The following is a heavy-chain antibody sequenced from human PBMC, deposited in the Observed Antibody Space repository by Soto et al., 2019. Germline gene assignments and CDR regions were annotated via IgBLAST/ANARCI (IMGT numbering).Heavy chain of an antibody. Sequence: SVKVSCKASGGTFSSYAISWVRQAPGQGLEWMGGIIPIFGTANYAQKFQGRVTITADESTSIAYMELSSLRSEDTAVYYCASGYCSGGSCTRAAYYYYGMDVWGQGTTVTVSS. CDR1: GGTFSSYA. V-gene: IGHV1-69*13. CDR3: ASGYCSGGSCTRAAYYYYGMDV. CDR2: IIPIFGTA. J-gene: IGHJ6*02. D-gene: IGHD2-15*01.